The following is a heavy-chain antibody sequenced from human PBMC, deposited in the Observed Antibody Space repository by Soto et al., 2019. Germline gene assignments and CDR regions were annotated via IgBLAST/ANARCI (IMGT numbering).Heavy chain of an antibody. CDR1: GGSFSGYY. J-gene: IGHJ4*02. Sequence: SETLSLTCAVYGGSFSGYYWGWIRQPPGKGLEWIESLRYSGSTYYNPSLKSRVITSVDTSKNQFSLKLSSVTAADTAVYYCARHVPDTTTGTYSFDYWGQGTLVTVSS. CDR3: ARHVPDTTTGTYSFDY. V-gene: IGHV4-34*01. D-gene: IGHD5-18*01. CDR2: LRYSGST.